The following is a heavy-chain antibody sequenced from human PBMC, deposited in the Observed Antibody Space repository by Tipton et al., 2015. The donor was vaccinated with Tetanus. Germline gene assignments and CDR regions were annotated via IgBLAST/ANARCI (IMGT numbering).Heavy chain of an antibody. D-gene: IGHD1-14*01. CDR1: GGTFTNYA. CDR2: ITPIFGTT. CDR3: ARAPNRTSPTSPKVFD. V-gene: IGHV1-69*01. J-gene: IGHJ2*01. Sequence: QSGAEVKKPGSSVKVSCKASGGTFTNYALSWVRQAPGQGLEWVGGITPIFGTTNSAPKFQGRVTITADESTNTAYMELSSLRSDDSAVYYCARAPNRTSPTSPKVFD.